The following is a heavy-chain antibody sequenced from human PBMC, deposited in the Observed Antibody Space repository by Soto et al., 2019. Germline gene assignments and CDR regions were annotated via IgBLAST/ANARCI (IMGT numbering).Heavy chain of an antibody. D-gene: IGHD5-18*01. CDR2: FIPIFGTA. J-gene: IGHJ4*02. V-gene: IGHV1-69*01. CDR1: RGSFSASG. Sequence: QVQLVQSGAEVQKPGSSVKVSCRAARGSFSASGFSWVRQAPGQGLEWVGGFIPIFGTANYAPKFQDRATMTADESTSTVYMALSSLKSEDTAMYYCARSGYSYGPNIDWGQGTLVTVSS. CDR3: ARSGYSYGPNID.